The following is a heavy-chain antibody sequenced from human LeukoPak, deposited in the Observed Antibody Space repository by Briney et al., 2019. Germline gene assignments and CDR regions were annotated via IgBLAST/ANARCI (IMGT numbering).Heavy chain of an antibody. Sequence: SETLSLTCSVSGGSISNYYWSWIRQPPGKGLEWIGYIYYSGSTNYNPSLKSRVTISVDTSENQLSLKLTSVTAADTAVYYCAREAGRVFDYWGQGTLVTVSS. CDR3: AREAGRVFDY. CDR2: IYYSGST. J-gene: IGHJ4*02. D-gene: IGHD3-16*01. CDR1: GGSISNYY. V-gene: IGHV4-59*01.